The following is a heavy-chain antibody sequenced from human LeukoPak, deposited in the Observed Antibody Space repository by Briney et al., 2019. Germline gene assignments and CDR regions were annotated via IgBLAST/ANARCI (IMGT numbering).Heavy chain of an antibody. Sequence: SVKVSCKASGGTFSSYAISWVRQAPGQGLEWMGGIIPIFGITNYAQKFQGRVTITADESTSTAYMELSSLRSEDTAVYYCAIRVNWNDVRWEYYFDYWGQGTLVTVSS. D-gene: IGHD1-20*01. CDR1: GGTFSSYA. J-gene: IGHJ4*02. CDR2: IIPIFGIT. V-gene: IGHV1-69*13. CDR3: AIRVNWNDVRWEYYFDY.